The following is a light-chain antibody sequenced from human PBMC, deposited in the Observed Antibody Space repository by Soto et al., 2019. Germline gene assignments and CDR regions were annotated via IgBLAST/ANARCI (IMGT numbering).Light chain of an antibody. V-gene: IGKV3-20*01. CDR1: ESVVSNY. Sequence: IPLTQSPGTLSLSPGERATLSVRATESVVSNYLAWYQLKAGQAPRLLISDASSRATGIPDRFSGSGSGTDLTPTTSRLEPEAFAVSYCQQYGSIPWRVGQGTKVDI. CDR2: DAS. CDR3: QQYGSIPWR. J-gene: IGKJ1*01.